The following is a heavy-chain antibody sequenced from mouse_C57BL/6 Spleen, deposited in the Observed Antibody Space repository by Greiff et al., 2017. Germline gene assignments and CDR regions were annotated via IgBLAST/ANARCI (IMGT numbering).Heavy chain of an antibody. D-gene: IGHD1-1*01. CDR3: ARNYYGSSYNHYYAMDY. V-gene: IGHV2-2*01. Sequence: QVHVKQSGPGLVQPSQSLSITCTVSGFSLTSYGVHWVRQSPGKGLEWLGVRWSGGSTDYNAAFISRLSISKDNSKSQVFFKMNSLQADDTAIYYCARNYYGSSYNHYYAMDYWGQGTSVTVSS. CDR1: GFSLTSYG. J-gene: IGHJ4*01. CDR2: RWSGGST.